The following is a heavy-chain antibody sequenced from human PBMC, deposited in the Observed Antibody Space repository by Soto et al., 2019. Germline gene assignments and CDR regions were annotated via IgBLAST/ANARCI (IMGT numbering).Heavy chain of an antibody. J-gene: IGHJ4*02. CDR2: INHSGST. CDR3: ARGPNYAYYYDSSGYLVY. CDR1: GGSFSGYY. V-gene: IGHV4-34*01. D-gene: IGHD3-22*01. Sequence: SETLSLTCAVYGGSFSGYYWSWIRQPPGKGLEWIGEINHSGSTNYNPSLKSRVTISVDTSKNQFSLKLSSVTAADTAVYYCARGPNYAYYYDSSGYLVYWGQGTLVTVSS.